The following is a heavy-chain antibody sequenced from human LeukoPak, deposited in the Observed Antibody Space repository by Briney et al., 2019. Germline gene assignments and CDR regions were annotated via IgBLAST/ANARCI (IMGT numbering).Heavy chain of an antibody. CDR1: GGSISGYY. D-gene: IGHD4-17*01. CDR2: INHSGST. CDR3: ASNYGDYDDAFDI. J-gene: IGHJ3*02. Sequence: PSETLSLTCTVSGGSISGYYWSWIRQPPGKGLEWIGEINHSGSTNYNPSLKSRVTISVDTSKNQFSLKLSSVTAADTAVYYCASNYGDYDDAFDIWGQGTMVTVSS. V-gene: IGHV4-34*01.